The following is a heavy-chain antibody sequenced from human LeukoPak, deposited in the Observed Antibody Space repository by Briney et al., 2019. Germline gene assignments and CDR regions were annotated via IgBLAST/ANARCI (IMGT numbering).Heavy chain of an antibody. CDR2: ISGNGGST. CDR3: AKVAGTTRGYYFDY. CDR1: GFTFNIYA. J-gene: IGHJ4*02. D-gene: IGHD1-7*01. Sequence: GGSLRLSCAASGFTFNIYAMNWVRQAPGKGLEWVSTISGNGGSTYDADSVKGRFTISRDNSKNTLYLQMNSLRAEDTAFYYCAKVAGTTRGYYFDYWGRGTLVTVSS. V-gene: IGHV3-23*01.